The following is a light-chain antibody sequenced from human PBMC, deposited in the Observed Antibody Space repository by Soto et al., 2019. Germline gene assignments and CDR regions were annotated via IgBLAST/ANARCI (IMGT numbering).Light chain of an antibody. CDR3: QQRSNWPPT. Sequence: IVLTQSPATLSLSPGERATLSCRASQSVSSYLAWYQQKPGQAPRLLIFDASNRATGIPARFSGSGSGTDFTLTISSLEPADFAVYYCQQRSNWPPTFGQGTKVEIK. V-gene: IGKV3-11*01. CDR2: DAS. CDR1: QSVSSY. J-gene: IGKJ1*01.